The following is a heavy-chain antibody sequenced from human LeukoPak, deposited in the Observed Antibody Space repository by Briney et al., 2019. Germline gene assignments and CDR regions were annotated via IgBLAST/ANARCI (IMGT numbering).Heavy chain of an antibody. V-gene: IGHV3-48*01. D-gene: IGHD3-16*01. CDR2: ISSLSGTI. CDR1: GVTFSSYG. CDR3: VRDQGGAVSY. Sequence: GGSLRLSCAASGVTFSSYGMSWGRQAPGKGLEWVSYISSLSGTIDYADSVKGRFIISRDNAQNSLFLQVNSLRAEDTAVYYCVRDQGGAVSYWGQGTLVTVSS. J-gene: IGHJ4*02.